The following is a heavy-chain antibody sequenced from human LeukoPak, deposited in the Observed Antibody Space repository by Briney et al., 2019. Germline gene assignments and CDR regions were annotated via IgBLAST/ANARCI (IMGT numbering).Heavy chain of an antibody. V-gene: IGHV1-46*01. J-gene: IGHJ5*02. D-gene: IGHD3-3*01. CDR2: IRPSGAST. CDR3: TRDRSPAYYDFWSGYYTGDNWFDP. Sequence: GASVKVSCKASGYTFTRYYMHWVRQAPGQGLEWMGIIRPSGASTSYAQKFQGRVTMTRDTSTSTVYMELSSLRSEDTAVYYCTRDRSPAYYDFWSGYYTGDNWFDPWGQGTLVTVSS. CDR1: GYTFTRYY.